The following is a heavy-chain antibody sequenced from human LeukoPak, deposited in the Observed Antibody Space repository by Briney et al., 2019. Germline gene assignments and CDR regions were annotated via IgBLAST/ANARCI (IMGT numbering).Heavy chain of an antibody. J-gene: IGHJ3*02. Sequence: GGSLRLSCAASGFTFSNAWMSWVRQAPGKGLEWVGRIKSKTDGGTTDYAAPVKGRFTISRDDSKNTLYLQMNRLKTEDTAVYYCTRPSYDRDAFDIWGQGTMVTVSS. V-gene: IGHV3-15*01. CDR1: GFTFSNAW. D-gene: IGHD3-22*01. CDR3: TRPSYDRDAFDI. CDR2: IKSKTDGGTT.